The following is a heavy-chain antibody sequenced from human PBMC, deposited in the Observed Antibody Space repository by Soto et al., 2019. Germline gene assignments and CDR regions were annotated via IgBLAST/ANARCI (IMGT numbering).Heavy chain of an antibody. J-gene: IGHJ6*02. Sequence: QVQVVESGGGVVQPGRSLRLSCAASGFTFSSFGMHWVRQAPGKGLEWVSLIWYDGSKKSYGDSVKGGFTIPRDNSRNTVYLQRNSLRADDTAVYYCARDASYYSLWSGYYPSRNGMDVWGQGTTVTVSS. V-gene: IGHV3-33*01. CDR1: GFTFSSFG. D-gene: IGHD3-3*01. CDR2: IWYDGSKK. CDR3: ARDASYYSLWSGYYPSRNGMDV.